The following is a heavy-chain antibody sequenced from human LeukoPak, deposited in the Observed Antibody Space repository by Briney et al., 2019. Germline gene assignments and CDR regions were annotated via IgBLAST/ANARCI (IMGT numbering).Heavy chain of an antibody. CDR3: ARSLMSDFDY. CDR2: IYYSGRT. Sequence: SETLSLTCTVSGGSISSYYWSWIRQPPGKGLEWIGYIYYSGRTNYNPSLKSRVTISVDTSKNQYSLKLSSVTAADTAVYYCARSLMSDFDYWGQGTLVTVSS. CDR1: GGSISSYY. V-gene: IGHV4-59*01. D-gene: IGHD3-10*02. J-gene: IGHJ4*02.